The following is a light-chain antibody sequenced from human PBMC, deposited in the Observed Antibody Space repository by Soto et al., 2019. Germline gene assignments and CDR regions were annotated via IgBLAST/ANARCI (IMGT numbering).Light chain of an antibody. J-gene: IGKJ5*01. CDR1: QSVSSF. Sequence: ENVFTHSPATLSLSPGERATLSCRASQSVSSFLAWYQHKPGQAPRLLIYDASNRATGVPARFSGSGSGTDFTLTICSLEPEDFAVYYCQQRSNWQITFGQGTRLEI. V-gene: IGKV3-11*01. CDR2: DAS. CDR3: QQRSNWQIT.